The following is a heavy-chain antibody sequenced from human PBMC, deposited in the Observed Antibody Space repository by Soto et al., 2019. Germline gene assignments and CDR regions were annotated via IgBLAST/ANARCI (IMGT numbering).Heavy chain of an antibody. J-gene: IGHJ6*03. CDR1: GGSISSYY. CDR2: IYYSGST. D-gene: IGHD3-9*01. CDR3: ARHKPHYDILTGYYKYYYYYYMDV. V-gene: IGHV4-59*08. Sequence: SETLSLTCTVSGGSISSYYWSWIRQPPGKGLEWIGYIYYSGSTNYNPSLKSRVTISVDTSKNQFSLKLSSVTAADTAVYYCARHKPHYDILTGYYKYYYYYYMDVWGKGTTVTVSS.